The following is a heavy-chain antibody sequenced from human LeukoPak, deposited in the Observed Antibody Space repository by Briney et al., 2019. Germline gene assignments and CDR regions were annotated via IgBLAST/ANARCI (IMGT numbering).Heavy chain of an antibody. CDR3: ARGVRYSSSCFDY. CDR2: ISSSSTI. CDR1: GFTFSSYS. D-gene: IGHD6-6*01. J-gene: IGHJ4*02. V-gene: IGHV3-48*01. Sequence: GGSLRLSCAASGFTFSSYSMNWVRQAPGKGLEWVSYISSSSTIHYADSVKGRFTISRDNAKNSLYLQMNSLRAEDTAVYYCARGVRYSSSCFDYWGQGTLVTVSS.